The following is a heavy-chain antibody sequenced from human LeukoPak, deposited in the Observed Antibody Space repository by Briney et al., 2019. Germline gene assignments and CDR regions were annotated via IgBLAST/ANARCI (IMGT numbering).Heavy chain of an antibody. J-gene: IGHJ5*02. CDR2: INPNSGGT. CDR1: GGTFSSYA. CDR3: ARDRVYCSSTSCSKGNWFDP. Sequence: ASVKVSCKASGGTFSSYAISWVRQAPGQGLEWMGWINPNSGGTNYAQKFQGRVTMTRDTSISTAYMELSRLRSDDTAVYYCARDRVYCSSTSCSKGNWFDPWGQGTLVTVSS. D-gene: IGHD2-2*01. V-gene: IGHV1-2*02.